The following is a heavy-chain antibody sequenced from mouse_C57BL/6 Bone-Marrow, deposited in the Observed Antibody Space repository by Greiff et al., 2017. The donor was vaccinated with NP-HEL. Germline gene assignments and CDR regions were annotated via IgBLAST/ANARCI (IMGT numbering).Heavy chain of an antibody. CDR2: IHPNSGST. J-gene: IGHJ1*03. CDR3: ARHYAKNFDD. D-gene: IGHD1-1*02. CDR1: GYTFTSYW. V-gene: IGHV1-64*01. Sequence: QVQLQQSGAELVKPGASVKLSCKASGYTFTSYWMHWVKQRPGQGLEWIGMIHPNSGSTNYNEKFKSKATLTVDKSSSTAYMQLSRLTSEDSAVYYCARHYAKNFDDWGTGTTVTVSS.